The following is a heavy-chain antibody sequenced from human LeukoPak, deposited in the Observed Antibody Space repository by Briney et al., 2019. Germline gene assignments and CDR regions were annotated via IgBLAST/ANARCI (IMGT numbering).Heavy chain of an antibody. Sequence: SETLSLTCAVYGGSLSGYYWSWIRQPPGKGLEWIGEINHSGSTNYNPSLKSRVTISVDTSKNQFSLKLSSVTAADTAVYYCARGAGGKKYDFWSGYFIYYYGMDVWGQGTTVTVSS. CDR3: ARGAGGKKYDFWSGYFIYYYGMDV. D-gene: IGHD3-3*01. CDR1: GGSLSGYY. V-gene: IGHV4-34*01. J-gene: IGHJ6*02. CDR2: INHSGST.